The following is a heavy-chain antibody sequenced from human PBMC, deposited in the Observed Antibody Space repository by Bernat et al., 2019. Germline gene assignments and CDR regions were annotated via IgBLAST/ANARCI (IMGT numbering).Heavy chain of an antibody. CDR2: ISYDGSNK. J-gene: IGHJ4*02. D-gene: IGHD2/OR15-2a*01. CDR1: GFTFSSYA. V-gene: IGHV3-30-3*01. CDR3: ARTSEGEYFDY. Sequence: QVQLVESGGGVVQPGRSLRLSCAASGFTFSSYAMHWVRQAPGKGLEWVAVISYDGSNKYYADSVKGRFTISRDNSKNTLYLQMNSLRVEDTAVYYCARTSEGEYFDYWGQGTLVTVSS.